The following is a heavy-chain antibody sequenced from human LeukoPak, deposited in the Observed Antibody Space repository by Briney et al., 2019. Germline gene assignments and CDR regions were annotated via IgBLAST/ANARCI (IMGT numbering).Heavy chain of an antibody. CDR2: TYCRSTWYN. D-gene: IGHD2-2*01. CDR1: GDRVPSHSVT. V-gene: IGHV6-1*01. J-gene: IGHJ5*02. Sequence: SQTLPLTCPISGDRVPSHSVTLNGLSPSPSRGLEWLGRTYCRSTWYNDYAVSVRGRITVNPDTSKNQFSLPLNSVIPEDTAVYYCARRLTQYDCFDPWGQGILVTVSS. CDR3: ARRLTQYDCFDP.